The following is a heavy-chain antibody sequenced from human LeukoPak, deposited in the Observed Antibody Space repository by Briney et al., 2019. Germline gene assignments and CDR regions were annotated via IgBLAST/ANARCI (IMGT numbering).Heavy chain of an antibody. CDR1: GGSISSSNW. D-gene: IGHD6-13*01. Sequence: SSETLSLTCAVSGGSISSSNWWSWVRQPPGKGLEWIGEIYHSGSTNYNPSLKSRVTISVDKYKNQFSLKLSSVTAADTAVYYCARDRVYSSRASYYFDYWGQGTLVTVSS. CDR2: IYHSGST. CDR3: ARDRVYSSRASYYFDY. V-gene: IGHV4-4*02. J-gene: IGHJ4*02.